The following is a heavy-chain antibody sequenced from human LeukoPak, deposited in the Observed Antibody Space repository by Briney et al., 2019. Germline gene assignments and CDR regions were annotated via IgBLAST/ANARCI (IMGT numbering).Heavy chain of an antibody. CDR1: GGTFSSYA. Sequence: SVKVSCKASGGTFSSYAISWVRQAPGQGLEWMGGIIPIFGTANYAQKFQGRVTITADESTSTAYMELSSLRSEDKAVYYCAGSSTSRLSMDVWGKGTTVTVSS. J-gene: IGHJ6*03. CDR2: IIPIFGTA. V-gene: IGHV1-69*01. CDR3: AGSSTSRLSMDV. D-gene: IGHD2-2*01.